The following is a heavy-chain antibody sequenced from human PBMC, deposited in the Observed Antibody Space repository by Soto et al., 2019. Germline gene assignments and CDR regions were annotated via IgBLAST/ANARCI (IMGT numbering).Heavy chain of an antibody. V-gene: IGHV3-53*02. J-gene: IGHJ4*02. CDR1: GFTVSSNH. CDR3: AADVKGIPFDY. CDR2: IDSGGRT. Sequence: EVQLVETGGDLIQPGGSLRLSCAVSGFTVSSNHMSWVRQAPGKGLEWVSIIDSGGRTYYADSVKGRFTISRDTSKSTLFLQMNSLRVEDSAVYYCAADVKGIPFDYWGQGTLVTVSS.